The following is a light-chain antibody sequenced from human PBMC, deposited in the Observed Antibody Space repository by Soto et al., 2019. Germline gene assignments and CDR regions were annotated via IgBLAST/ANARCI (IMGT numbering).Light chain of an antibody. J-gene: IGKJ4*01. Sequence: EIVMTQSPATLSVSPGERATLSCRASQSVGSNLAWYHQKLGQAPRLLIYGAFTRATGIPATFSGSGSATEFTLTISSLQSEDFAVYYCQHYNDCRLTFGGAAKVEIK. CDR2: GAF. CDR3: QHYNDCRLT. CDR1: QSVGSN. V-gene: IGKV3-15*01.